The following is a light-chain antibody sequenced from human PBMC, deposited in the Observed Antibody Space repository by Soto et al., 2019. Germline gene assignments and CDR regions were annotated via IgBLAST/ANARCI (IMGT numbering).Light chain of an antibody. Sequence: EVVLTQSPATLSVSPGDRANLSCRASQSVSRNLAWYQQKPGQAPRLLIYGASTRATGVPARFSGSGSATEFTLSISSLQSEDVAVYYCQQYGDWPPETFGQGTKLEI. CDR3: QQYGDWPPET. J-gene: IGKJ2*01. CDR1: QSVSRN. CDR2: GAS. V-gene: IGKV3-15*01.